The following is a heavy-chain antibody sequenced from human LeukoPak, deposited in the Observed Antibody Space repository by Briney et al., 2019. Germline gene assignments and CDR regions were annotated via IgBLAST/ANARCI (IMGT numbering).Heavy chain of an antibody. Sequence: ASVNVSCKASGGTFSSYAISWVRQAPRQGLEWMGGMIPIFGPANYAQKFQGRVTITADESTSTAYMELSSLRSEDTAVYYCARKATVTGQYYFDYWGQGPLVTVSS. V-gene: IGHV1-69*01. CDR1: GGTFSSYA. J-gene: IGHJ4*02. D-gene: IGHD4-17*01. CDR2: MIPIFGPA. CDR3: ARKATVTGQYYFDY.